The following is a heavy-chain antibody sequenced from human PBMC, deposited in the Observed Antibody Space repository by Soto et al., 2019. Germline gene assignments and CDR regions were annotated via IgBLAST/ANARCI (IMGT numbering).Heavy chain of an antibody. Sequence: LRLSCAASGFMFPKYTMNWVRQAPGKGREWVSSISSTSTDIDDADSVKGRFTISRDNAKNLLFLQMDSLRVEDTAVYYCARARSDYYAMDVWGQGTTVTVSS. V-gene: IGHV3-21*06. J-gene: IGHJ6*02. CDR1: GFMFPKYT. CDR3: ARARSDYYAMDV. CDR2: ISSTSTDI.